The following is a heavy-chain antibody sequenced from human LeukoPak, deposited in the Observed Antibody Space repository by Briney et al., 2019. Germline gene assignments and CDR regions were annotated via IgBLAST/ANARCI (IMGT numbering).Heavy chain of an antibody. CDR2: VNHSVST. V-gene: IGHV4-34*01. Sequence: ETLSLTCAVYGVSFSDYYWGWIRQPPGKGLEWSGEVNHSVSTEYNPSLTRRVTFSVDKYKKQFSLKLNSVTAADTAVYYCARGRFIMVRGALGPWGQGTLVTVSS. CDR1: GVSFSDYY. D-gene: IGHD3-10*01. J-gene: IGHJ5*02. CDR3: ARGRFIMVRGALGP.